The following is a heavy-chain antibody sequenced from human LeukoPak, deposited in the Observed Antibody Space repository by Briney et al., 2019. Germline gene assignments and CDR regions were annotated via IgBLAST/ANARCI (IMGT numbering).Heavy chain of an antibody. CDR3: ARGLSGSYYISEAFDI. CDR2: ISTYNGNT. V-gene: IGHV1-18*01. Sequence: ASVKVSCKASGYTFTSYGISWVRQAPGQGLEWMGWISTYNGNTNYAQKLQGRVTMTTDTSTSTAYMELRSLRSDDTAVYYCARGLSGSYYISEAFDIWGQGTMVTVSS. J-gene: IGHJ3*02. CDR1: GYTFTSYG. D-gene: IGHD1-26*01.